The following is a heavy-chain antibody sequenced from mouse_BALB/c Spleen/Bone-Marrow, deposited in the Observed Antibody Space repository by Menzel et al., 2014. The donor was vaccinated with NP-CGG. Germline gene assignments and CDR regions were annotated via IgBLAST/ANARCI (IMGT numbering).Heavy chain of an antibody. CDR3: ARSLDEGYAMDY. D-gene: IGHD2-10*02. Sequence: EVKLQESGPDLVKPSQSLSLTCTVTGYSITSGYSWHWIRQFPGDKLEWMGYIHYSGTTNYNPSLKSRVSITRDISKNQFFLQVNSVTTEDTATYYCARSLDEGYAMDYWGQGTSVTVSS. V-gene: IGHV3-1*02. CDR2: IHYSGTT. CDR1: GYSITSGYS. J-gene: IGHJ4*01.